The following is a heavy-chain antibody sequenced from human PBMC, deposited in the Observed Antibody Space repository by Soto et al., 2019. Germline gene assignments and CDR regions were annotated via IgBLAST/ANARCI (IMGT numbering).Heavy chain of an antibody. D-gene: IGHD3-16*01. CDR3: ARDLGSLRLDY. Sequence: PGGSLRLSCAASGFTFSSYGMHWVRQAPGKGLEWVAVIWYDGSNKYYADSVKGRFTISRDNSKNTLYLQMNSLRAEDTAVYYWARDLGSLRLDYWVQGTVVTVSS. J-gene: IGHJ4*02. CDR1: GFTFSSYG. CDR2: IWYDGSNK. V-gene: IGHV3-33*01.